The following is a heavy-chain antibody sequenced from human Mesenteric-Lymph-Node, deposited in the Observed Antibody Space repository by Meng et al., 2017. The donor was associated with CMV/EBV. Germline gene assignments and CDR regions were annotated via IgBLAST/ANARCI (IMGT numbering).Heavy chain of an antibody. CDR2: IYYSGST. D-gene: IGHD3-22*01. Sequence: SGGDYYWSWIRQPPGKGLEWIGYIYYSGSTYYNPSLKSRVTISVDTSKNQFSLKLSSVTAADTAVYYCARGTHYYDSSGYYYNWFDPWGQGTLVTVSS. CDR1: SGGDYY. V-gene: IGHV4-30-4*08. J-gene: IGHJ5*02. CDR3: ARGTHYYDSSGYYYNWFDP.